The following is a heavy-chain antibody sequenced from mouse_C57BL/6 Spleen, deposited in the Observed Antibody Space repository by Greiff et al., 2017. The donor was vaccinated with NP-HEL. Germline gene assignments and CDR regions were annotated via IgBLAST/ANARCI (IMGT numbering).Heavy chain of an antibody. CDR2: IDPSDSST. D-gene: IGHD4-1*01. J-gene: IGHJ4*01. Sequence: VQLQQPGAELVMPGASVKLSCKASGYTFTSYWMHWVKQRPGQGLEWIGEIDPSDSSTNYNQKFKGKSTLTVDKSSSTAYMQLSSLTSKDSAVSYCASSRTGYYYAMDYWGQGTSVTVSS. V-gene: IGHV1-69*01. CDR1: GYTFTSYW. CDR3: ASSRTGYYYAMDY.